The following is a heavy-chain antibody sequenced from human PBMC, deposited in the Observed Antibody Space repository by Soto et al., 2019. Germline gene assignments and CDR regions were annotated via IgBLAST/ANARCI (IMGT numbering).Heavy chain of an antibody. D-gene: IGHD2-2*01. Sequence: ASVKVSCKASGYTFTSYGIIWVRQAPGQGLEWMGWISAYNGNTNYAQKLQGRVTMTTDTSTSTAYMELRSLRSDDTAVYYCARDIVVVPAAIDYYYYGMDVWGQGTTVTVSS. CDR3: ARDIVVVPAAIDYYYYGMDV. V-gene: IGHV1-18*01. J-gene: IGHJ6*02. CDR2: ISAYNGNT. CDR1: GYTFTSYG.